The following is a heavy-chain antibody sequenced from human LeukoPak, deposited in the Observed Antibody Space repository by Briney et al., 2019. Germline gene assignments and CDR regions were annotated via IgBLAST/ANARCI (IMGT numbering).Heavy chain of an antibody. J-gene: IGHJ5*02. V-gene: IGHV3-48*02. Sequence: GGSLRLSCAASGFTFSTYNMNWVRQAPGKXLEWISYITSSSYTIYYADSVKGRFTISRDNAKNSLYLQMNSLRDEDTAVYYCARGSGWFDPWGQGTLVTVSS. CDR1: GFTFSTYN. CDR2: ITSSSYTI. CDR3: ARGSGWFDP.